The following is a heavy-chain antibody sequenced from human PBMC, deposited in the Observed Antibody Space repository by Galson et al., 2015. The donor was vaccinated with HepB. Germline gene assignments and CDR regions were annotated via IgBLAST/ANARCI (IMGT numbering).Heavy chain of an antibody. D-gene: IGHD3-10*01. CDR3: ARVSGELLSHLDY. J-gene: IGHJ4*02. CDR2: INPSGGST. CDR1: GYTFTSYY. Sequence: SVKVSCKASGYTFTSYYMHWVRQAPGQGLEWMGIINPSGGSTSYAQKLQGRVTMTRDTSTSTVYMELSSLRSEDTAVYYCARVSGELLSHLDYWGQGTLVTVSS. V-gene: IGHV1-46*04.